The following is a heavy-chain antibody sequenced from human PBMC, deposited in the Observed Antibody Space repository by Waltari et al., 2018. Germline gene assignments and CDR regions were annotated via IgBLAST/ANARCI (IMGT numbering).Heavy chain of an antibody. V-gene: IGHV4-39*07. CDR2: IYYSGST. J-gene: IGHJ4*02. Sequence: QLQLQESGPGLVKPSETLSLTCTVSGGSISSSSYYWGWIRQPPGKGLEWIGSIYYSGSTYYNPSLKSRVTISVDTSKNQFSLKLSSVTAADTAVYYCARDELYWGRYYFDYWGQGTLVTVSS. CDR1: GGSISSSSYY. CDR3: ARDELYWGRYYFDY. D-gene: IGHD2-8*02.